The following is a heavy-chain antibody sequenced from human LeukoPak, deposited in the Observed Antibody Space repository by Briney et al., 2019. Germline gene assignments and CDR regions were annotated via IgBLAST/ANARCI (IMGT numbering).Heavy chain of an antibody. Sequence: QPGGPLRLSCASSGFPFSSYCMSWVRQAPGKGLEWVANITQDGSEKYYVDSAKGRFTISRDNAKNSLYLQMDSLRAEDTAVYYCARVIPPQYYYDSSGYYLTDAFDYWGQGTLVTVPS. CDR3: ARVIPPQYYYDSSGYYLTDAFDY. D-gene: IGHD3-22*01. V-gene: IGHV3-7*01. CDR1: GFPFSSYC. J-gene: IGHJ4*02. CDR2: ITQDGSEK.